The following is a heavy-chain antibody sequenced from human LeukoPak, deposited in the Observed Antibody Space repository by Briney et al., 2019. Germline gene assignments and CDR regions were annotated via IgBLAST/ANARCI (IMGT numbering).Heavy chain of an antibody. J-gene: IGHJ4*02. CDR1: GFTFSSYS. Sequence: GGSLRLSCAASGFTFSSYSMNWVRQAPGKGLEWVSSISSSSSYIYYADSVKGRFTISRDNAKNSLYLQMNSLRAENTAVYYCARGGYCSGGSRYFDTDYWGQGTLVTVSS. D-gene: IGHD2-15*01. CDR2: ISSSSSYI. CDR3: ARGGYCSGGSRYFDTDY. V-gene: IGHV3-21*01.